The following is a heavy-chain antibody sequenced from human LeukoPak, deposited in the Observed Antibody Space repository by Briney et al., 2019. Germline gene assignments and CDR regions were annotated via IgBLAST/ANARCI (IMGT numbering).Heavy chain of an antibody. CDR1: GDSISSYY. CDR3: ARYRAFDI. J-gene: IGHJ3*02. CDR2: IYYSGST. V-gene: IGHV4-59*01. Sequence: PSETLSLTCTVSGDSISSYYCSWIRQPPGKGLEWIGYIYYSGSTSYNPSLKSRVTISLDTSNNQFSLKLRSVTAADTAVYYCARYRAFDIWGRGTLVTVSS.